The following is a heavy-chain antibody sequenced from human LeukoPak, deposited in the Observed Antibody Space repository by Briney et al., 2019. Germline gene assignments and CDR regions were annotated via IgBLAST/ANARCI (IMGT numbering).Heavy chain of an antibody. Sequence: KPSETLSLTCAVYGGSFSGYYWSWIRQPPGKGLEWIGEINHSGSTNYNPSLKSRVTISVDTSKNQFSLKLSSVTAADTAVYYCARGSTYDIVVVPAAKPFDYWGQETLVTVSS. J-gene: IGHJ4*02. CDR1: GGSFSGYY. V-gene: IGHV4-34*01. CDR2: INHSGST. D-gene: IGHD2-2*01. CDR3: ARGSTYDIVVVPAAKPFDY.